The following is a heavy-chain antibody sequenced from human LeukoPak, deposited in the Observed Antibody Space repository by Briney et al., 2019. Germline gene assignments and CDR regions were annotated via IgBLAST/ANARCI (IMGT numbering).Heavy chain of an antibody. D-gene: IGHD2-2*01. Sequence: SVKIFCKAAGGTFSSYAISWVRRHPGQGLEWMVGIIPIFGTANYAQKFQGRVTITADESTSTAYMELSSLRSEDTAVYYCARAYCSSTSCYPVDYWGQGTLVTVSS. J-gene: IGHJ4*02. CDR2: IIPIFGTA. CDR3: ARAYCSSTSCYPVDY. CDR1: GGTFSSYA. V-gene: IGHV1-69*13.